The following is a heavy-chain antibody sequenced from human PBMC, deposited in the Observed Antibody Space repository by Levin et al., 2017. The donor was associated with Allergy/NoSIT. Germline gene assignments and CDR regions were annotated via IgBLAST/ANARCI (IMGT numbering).Heavy chain of an antibody. CDR1: GFTFSGFW. Sequence: SCAASGFTFSGFWMGWVRQAPGKGLEWVANIKPDGSEKSYVDSVKGRFTISRDNAKNSLFLQMNSLRVEDTAVYYCTKDHFYDEYWGQGTLVTVSS. CDR3: TKDHFYDEY. D-gene: IGHD2/OR15-2a*01. CDR2: IKPDGSEK. J-gene: IGHJ4*02. V-gene: IGHV3-7*01.